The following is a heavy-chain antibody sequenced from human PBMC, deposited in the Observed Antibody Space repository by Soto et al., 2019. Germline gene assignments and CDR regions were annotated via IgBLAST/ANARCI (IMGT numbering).Heavy chain of an antibody. CDR2: ISYDGSNK. D-gene: IGHD6-13*01. CDR1: GFTFSSYA. CDR3: ASREIAAAGRDAFDI. J-gene: IGHJ3*02. V-gene: IGHV3-30-3*01. Sequence: QVQLVESGGGVVQPGRSLRLSCAASGFTFSSYAMHWVRQAPGKGLEWVAVISYDGSNKYYADSVKGRFTISRDNSKNTLYLQMNSLRAEDTAVYYSASREIAAAGRDAFDIWGQGTMVTVSS.